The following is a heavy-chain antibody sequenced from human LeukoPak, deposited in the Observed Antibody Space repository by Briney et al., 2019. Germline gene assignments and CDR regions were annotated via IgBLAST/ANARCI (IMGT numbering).Heavy chain of an antibody. J-gene: IGHJ5*02. D-gene: IGHD6-19*01. V-gene: IGHV6-1*01. CDR2: TYYRFKWYN. Sequence: SQTLSLTCAISGDSVSSNSAAWNWIRQSPSRGLEWLGRTYYRFKWYNDYAVSVKSRITINPDTSKNQFSLQLNSVTPEDTAVYYCARDSSGWYEGGNWFDPWGQGTLVTVSS. CDR3: ARDSSGWYEGGNWFDP. CDR1: GDSVSSNSAA.